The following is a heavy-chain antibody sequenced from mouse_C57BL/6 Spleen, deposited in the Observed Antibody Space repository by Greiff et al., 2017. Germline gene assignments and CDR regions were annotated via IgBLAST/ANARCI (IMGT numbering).Heavy chain of an antibody. J-gene: IGHJ3*01. CDR3: ARFPYGNSAWCAY. Sequence: QVQLKQSGAELAKPGASVKLSCKASGYTFTSYWMHWVKQRPGQGLEWIGYITPSSGYTKYNQKFKDKATLTAYKSSSTAYMQLSSLTYEDSAVYYCARFPYGNSAWCAYWGQGTLVTVSA. V-gene: IGHV1-7*01. CDR1: GYTFTSYW. D-gene: IGHD2-1*01. CDR2: ITPSSGYT.